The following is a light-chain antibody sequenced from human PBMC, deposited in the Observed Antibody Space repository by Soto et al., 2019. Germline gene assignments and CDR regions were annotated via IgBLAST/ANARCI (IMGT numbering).Light chain of an antibody. CDR3: SSYTSSSSVI. CDR2: DVN. J-gene: IGLJ2*01. Sequence: QLVLTQPASVSGSPGQSIAISCTGTSSDVGAYDYVSWYQQHPGKAPKLMIYDVNYRPSGVSNRFSGSKSGNTASLTISGLQAEDEADYYFSSYTSSSSVIFGGGTKLTVL. V-gene: IGLV2-14*01. CDR1: SSDVGAYDY.